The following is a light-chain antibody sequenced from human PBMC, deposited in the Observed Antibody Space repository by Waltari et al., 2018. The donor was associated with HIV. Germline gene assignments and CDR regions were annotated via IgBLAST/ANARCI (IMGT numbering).Light chain of an antibody. CDR1: SSDIGPYAF. CDR3: SSFTTSNSLL. Sequence: QSALTPPASVSASPGQSLTVPCTGTSSDIGPYAFVSWYQQTPGTAPKLVIYEVSNRPSGISYRFSGSKSGNTASLTISGLQTEDEADYYCSSFTTSNSLLFGGGTKVTVL. V-gene: IGLV2-14*01. CDR2: EVS. J-gene: IGLJ2*01.